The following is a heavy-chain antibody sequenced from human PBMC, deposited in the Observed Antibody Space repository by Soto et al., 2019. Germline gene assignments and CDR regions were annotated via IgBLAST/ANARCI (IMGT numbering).Heavy chain of an antibody. CDR2: MSGSGSGT. D-gene: IGHD4-4*01. J-gene: IGHJ6*02. CDR1: GFRFSTYD. CDR3: VRQAKLTTVTANVGYYYGLDV. V-gene: IGHV3-23*01. Sequence: DVQLLESGGGLVQPGGSLRLSCAASGFRFSTYDMSWVRQAPGKGLGWVSVMSGSGSGTYYADSVKGRFTISRDNSKNTSYRKMNSQRGEDTAVYYCVRQAKLTTVTANVGYYYGLDVWGQGTTVTVSS.